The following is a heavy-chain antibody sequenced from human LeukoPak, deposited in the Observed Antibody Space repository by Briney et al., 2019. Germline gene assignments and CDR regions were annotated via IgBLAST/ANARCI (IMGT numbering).Heavy chain of an antibody. CDR1: GYSISRGYY. V-gene: IGHV4-38-2*02. Sequence: SETLSLTCTVAGYSISRGYYWGWFRQPPGEGREGIGSIYHSGITYYNPYLNSRATISVDTSKNQFSLKLWSVTATDTAIYYCAKAPGGTFDYWGQGTLVTVSS. CDR2: IYHSGIT. D-gene: IGHD2-2*01. CDR3: AKAPGGTFDY. J-gene: IGHJ4*02.